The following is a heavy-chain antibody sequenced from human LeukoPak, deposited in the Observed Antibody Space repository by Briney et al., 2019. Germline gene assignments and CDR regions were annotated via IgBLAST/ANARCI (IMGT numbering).Heavy chain of an antibody. CDR2: IRNDGSHK. D-gene: IGHD2-2*01. Sequence: GGSLRLSCAASGFTVSSNYMSWVRQAPGKGLEWVAVIRNDGSHKYYGDSVQGRFTISRDNSWNTLYLQINSLRLEDTAVYYCVKDRRTEAYGMEVWGQGTTVTVSS. J-gene: IGHJ6*02. V-gene: IGHV3-30*18. CDR1: GFTVSSNY. CDR3: VKDRRTEAYGMEV.